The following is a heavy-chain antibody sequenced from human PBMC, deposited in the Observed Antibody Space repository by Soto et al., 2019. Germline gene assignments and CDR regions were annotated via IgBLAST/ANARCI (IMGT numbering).Heavy chain of an antibody. V-gene: IGHV1-18*01. Sequence: ASVKVSCKASGYTFTSYGISWVRQAPGQGLEWMGWISAYYGNTNYAQKLQGRVTMTTDTSTSTAYMELRSLRSDDTAVYYCASANPEPTYYDFWSGYRRYGMDIWGQGTTVTVSS. CDR3: ASANPEPTYYDFWSGYRRYGMDI. CDR2: ISAYYGNT. J-gene: IGHJ6*02. D-gene: IGHD3-3*01. CDR1: GYTFTSYG.